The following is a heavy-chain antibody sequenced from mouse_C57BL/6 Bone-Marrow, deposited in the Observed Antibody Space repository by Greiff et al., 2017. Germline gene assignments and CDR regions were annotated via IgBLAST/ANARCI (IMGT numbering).Heavy chain of an antibody. CDR3: TRIWYGSSSFAY. CDR1: GYTFTDYE. V-gene: IGHV1-15*01. CDR2: IDPETGGT. Sequence: QVHVKQSGAELVRPGASVTLSCKASGYTFTDYEMHWVKQTPVHGLEWIGAIDPETGGTAYNQKFKGKAILTADKSSSTAYMELRSLTSKDSAVYYCTRIWYGSSSFAYWGQGTLVTVSA. J-gene: IGHJ3*01. D-gene: IGHD1-1*01.